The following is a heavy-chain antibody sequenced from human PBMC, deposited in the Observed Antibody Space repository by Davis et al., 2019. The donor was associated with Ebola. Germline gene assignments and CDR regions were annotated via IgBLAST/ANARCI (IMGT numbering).Heavy chain of an antibody. Sequence: GESLKISCAASGFTFSSYGMHWVRQAPGKGLEWVANIKQDGSEKYYVDSVKGRFTISRDNAKNSLYLQMNSLRAEDTAVYYCARGRWLRSFYFDYWGQGTLVTVSS. CDR2: IKQDGSEK. J-gene: IGHJ4*02. CDR3: ARGRWLRSFYFDY. V-gene: IGHV3-7*01. D-gene: IGHD5-12*01. CDR1: GFTFSSYG.